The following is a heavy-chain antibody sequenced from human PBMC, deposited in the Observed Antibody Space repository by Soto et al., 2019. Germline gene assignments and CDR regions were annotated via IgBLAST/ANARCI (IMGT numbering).Heavy chain of an antibody. Sequence: GGSLRLSCAASGFTFSSYSMNWVRQAPGKGLEWVSSISSSSSYIYYADSVKGRFTISRDNAKNSLYLQMNSLRAEDMAVYYCARDELVDILTGYYFWPKFDYWGQGTLVTVSS. V-gene: IGHV3-21*01. J-gene: IGHJ4*02. D-gene: IGHD3-9*01. CDR3: ARDELVDILTGYYFWPKFDY. CDR1: GFTFSSYS. CDR2: ISSSSSYI.